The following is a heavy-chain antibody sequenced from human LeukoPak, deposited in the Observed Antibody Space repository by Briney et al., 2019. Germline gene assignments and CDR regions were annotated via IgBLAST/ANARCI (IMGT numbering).Heavy chain of an antibody. CDR2: INWNGGST. Sequence: GGSLRLSCAASGFTFNDYGMSWVRQAPGKGLEWVSGINWNGGSTGYADSVKGRFTISRDNAKNSLYLEMNSLRAEDTAVYYCARERFGWLQSKAFGAFDIWGQGTMVTVSS. V-gene: IGHV3-20*04. J-gene: IGHJ3*02. CDR3: ARERFGWLQSKAFGAFDI. CDR1: GFTFNDYG. D-gene: IGHD5-24*01.